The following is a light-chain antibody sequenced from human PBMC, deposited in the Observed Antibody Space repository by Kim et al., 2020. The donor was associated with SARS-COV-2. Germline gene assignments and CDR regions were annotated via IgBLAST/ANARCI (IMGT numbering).Light chain of an antibody. J-gene: IGKJ1*01. Sequence: ASVGDRVTITCRASQGISNYLSWYQQKPEKVPKLLIYGASTLQSGVPSRFSGSGSATDFTLTISRLQSEDVSTYYCQRYHSARWTFGQGTKVDIK. CDR2: GAS. CDR1: QGISNY. CDR3: QRYHSARWT. V-gene: IGKV1-27*01.